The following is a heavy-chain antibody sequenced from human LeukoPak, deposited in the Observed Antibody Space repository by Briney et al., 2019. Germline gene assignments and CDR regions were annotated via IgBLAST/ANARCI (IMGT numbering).Heavy chain of an antibody. Sequence: SVKVSCKASGGTFSSYAISWVRQAPGQGLEWMGGIIPIFDTANYAQKFQGRVTITADESTSTAYMELSSLRSEDTAVYYCARDLVGGYDSGAYYFDYWGQGTLVTVSS. CDR1: GGTFSSYA. CDR3: ARDLVGGYDSGAYYFDY. V-gene: IGHV1-69*13. CDR2: IIPIFDTA. J-gene: IGHJ4*02. D-gene: IGHD5-12*01.